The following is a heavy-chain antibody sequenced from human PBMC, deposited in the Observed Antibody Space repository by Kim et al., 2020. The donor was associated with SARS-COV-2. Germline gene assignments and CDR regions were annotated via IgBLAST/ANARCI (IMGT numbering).Heavy chain of an antibody. V-gene: IGHV3-21*01. J-gene: IGHJ6*02. D-gene: IGHD3-10*01. Sequence: GGSLRLSCAASGFTFSSYSMNWVRQAPGKGLEWVSSISSSSSYIYYADSVKGRFTISRDNANNSLYLQMNSLRAEDTAVYYCARGTLWFGEFPRGMDVWGQGTTVTVSS. CDR1: GFTFSSYS. CDR2: ISSSSSYI. CDR3: ARGTLWFGEFPRGMDV.